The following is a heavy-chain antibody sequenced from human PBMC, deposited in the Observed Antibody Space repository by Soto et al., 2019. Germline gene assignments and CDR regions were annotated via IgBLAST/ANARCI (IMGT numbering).Heavy chain of an antibody. CDR2: ISYDGGNK. D-gene: IGHD5-18*01. CDR1: GFTFSSYG. Sequence: PGGSLRLSCAASGFTFSSYGMHWVRQAPGKGLEWVAVISYDGGNKYYTDSVKGRFTISRDNSKNTLYLQMNSLRAEDTAVYYCAKDGGYSYGYSPRYYYGMDVWGQGTTVTVSS. J-gene: IGHJ6*02. CDR3: AKDGGYSYGYSPRYYYGMDV. V-gene: IGHV3-30*18.